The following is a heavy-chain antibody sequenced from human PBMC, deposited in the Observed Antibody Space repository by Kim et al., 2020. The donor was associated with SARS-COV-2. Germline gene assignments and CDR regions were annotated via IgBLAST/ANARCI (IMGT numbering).Heavy chain of an antibody. CDR1: RFTFSSYA. CDR3: AKDWQQLKRDHYYYYGMDV. J-gene: IGHJ6*02. Sequence: GGSLRLSCAASRFTFSSYAMSWVRQAPGKGLEWVSAISGSGGSTYYADSVKGRFTISRDNSKNTLYLQMNSLRAEDTAVYYCAKDWQQLKRDHYYYYGMDVCGQGTSVTVSS. CDR2: ISGSGGST. V-gene: IGHV3-23*01. D-gene: IGHD6-13*01.